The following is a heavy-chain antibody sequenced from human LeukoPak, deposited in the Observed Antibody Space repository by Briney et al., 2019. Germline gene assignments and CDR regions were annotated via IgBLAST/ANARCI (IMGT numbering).Heavy chain of an antibody. D-gene: IGHD3-22*01. Sequence: GGSLRLSCAASGFTFSSYAMHWVRQAPGKGLEWVAVISYDGSNKYFADSVKGRFTISRDNSKNTLYLQMNSLRADDTALYYCARPPGSGYSLVPDSWGQGTLVTVSS. CDR3: ARPPGSGYSLVPDS. J-gene: IGHJ4*02. V-gene: IGHV3-30-3*01. CDR1: GFTFSSYA. CDR2: ISYDGSNK.